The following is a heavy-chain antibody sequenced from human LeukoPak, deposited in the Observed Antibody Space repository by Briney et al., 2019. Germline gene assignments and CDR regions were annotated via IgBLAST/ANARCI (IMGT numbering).Heavy chain of an antibody. J-gene: IGHJ4*02. D-gene: IGHD7-27*01. CDR3: VQDWAWGAFGS. CDR2: ITSDSVGI. CDR1: GFTFSSYS. V-gene: IGHV3-23*01. Sequence: GGSLRLSCAASGFTFSSYSMNWVRQAPGRGLEWVSGITSDSVGIYYADSVKGRFTIYRDNSKMTLYLQMNSLGADDTAVYYCVQDWAWGAFGSWGQGTLVTVSS.